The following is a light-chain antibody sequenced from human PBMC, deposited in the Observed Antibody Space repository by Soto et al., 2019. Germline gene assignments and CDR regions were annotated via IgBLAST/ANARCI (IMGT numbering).Light chain of an antibody. V-gene: IGKV3-15*01. CDR2: GAS. CDR1: QSVSSN. Sequence: EIQLTQSPAPLSVSPRERATLSCRASQSVSSNLDWYQQKPGQAPKFLIYGASTWATGIPARFSGSGSGTEFTLTISSLQSEDFATYYCQQYDNCPLTLGGGTKVDIK. J-gene: IGKJ4*01. CDR3: QQYDNCPLT.